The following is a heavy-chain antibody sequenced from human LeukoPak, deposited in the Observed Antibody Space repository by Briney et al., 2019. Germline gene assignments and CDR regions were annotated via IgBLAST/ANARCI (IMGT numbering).Heavy chain of an antibody. CDR3: AKGVTDGYYFDS. Sequence: GGSLRLSCVVSGFTFSSYAMSWVRQAPGKGLEWVSAISGSGDSTYYAESVKGRFTISRDTSKNTLLLQMNSLRAVETAIYYCAKGVTDGYYFDSWGQGTLVTV. D-gene: IGHD2-21*02. V-gene: IGHV3-23*01. J-gene: IGHJ4*02. CDR1: GFTFSSYA. CDR2: ISGSGDST.